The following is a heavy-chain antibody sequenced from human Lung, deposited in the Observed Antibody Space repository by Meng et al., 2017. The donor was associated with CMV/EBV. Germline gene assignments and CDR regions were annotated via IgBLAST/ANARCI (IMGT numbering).Heavy chain of an antibody. CDR2: IYYSGST. J-gene: IGHJ5*02. CDR3: ARVDGTYYDFWSGSVGSWFDP. CDR1: GGPISSYY. D-gene: IGHD3-3*01. V-gene: IGHV4-59*01. Sequence: SETLSLXXTVPGGPISSYYWSWIRQPPGKGLEWIGYIYYSGSTNYNPSLKSRVTISVDTSKNQFSLKLSSVTAADTAVYYCARVDGTYYDFWSGSVGSWFDPWGQGTLVTVSS.